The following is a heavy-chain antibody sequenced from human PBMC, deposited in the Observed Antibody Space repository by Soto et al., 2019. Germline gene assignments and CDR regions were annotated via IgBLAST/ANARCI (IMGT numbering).Heavy chain of an antibody. V-gene: IGHV3-23*01. J-gene: IGHJ5*01. CDR3: AKVRFGELRELNWFDS. CDR2: ISANGITT. Sequence: AGRRILKTKGKGLECVSSISANGITTYYADSVKGRFTISRDNSKNTVYVQMNTLRPEDTAMYYCAKVRFGELRELNWFDSLGLGTLVTGSS. D-gene: IGHD3-10*01. CDR1: A.